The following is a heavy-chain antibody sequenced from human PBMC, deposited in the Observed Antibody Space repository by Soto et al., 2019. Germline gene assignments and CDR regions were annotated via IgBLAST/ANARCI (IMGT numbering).Heavy chain of an antibody. J-gene: IGHJ4*02. CDR2: INHSGST. V-gene: IGHV4-34*01. CDR1: GGSFSSYY. Sequence: QVQLQQWGAGLLKPSETLSLTCGVYGGSFSSYYWSWIRQPPGKGLEWIGEINHSGSTSYNPSLNSRVTISVDTSKNQFSLKLNSVTAADTAVYYCARVNLTAFDSWGQGTLVTVSS. CDR3: ARVNLTAFDS.